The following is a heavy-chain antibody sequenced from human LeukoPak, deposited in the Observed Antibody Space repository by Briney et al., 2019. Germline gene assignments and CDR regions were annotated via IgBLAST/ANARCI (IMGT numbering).Heavy chain of an antibody. CDR1: GGTFSSYA. CDR2: FIPIFGTA. D-gene: IGHD2-2*01. V-gene: IGHV1-69*13. J-gene: IGHJ6*02. Sequence: GASVKVSCKASGGTFSSYAISWVRQAPGQGLEWMGGFIPIFGTANYAQKFQGRVTITADESTSTAYMELSSLRSEDTAVYYCARAIVVVPAADSGGHNYYYYYGMDVWGQGTTVTVSS. CDR3: ARAIVVVPAADSGGHNYYYYYGMDV.